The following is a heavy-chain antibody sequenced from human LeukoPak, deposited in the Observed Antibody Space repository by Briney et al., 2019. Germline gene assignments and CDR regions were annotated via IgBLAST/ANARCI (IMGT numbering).Heavy chain of an antibody. Sequence: GGSLRLSCAASGFTFTSYAMSWVRQAPGKELEWVAVIWYDGSNKYYADSVKGRFIISRDNSKNTLYLQMNSLRAEDTAVYYCARELGRVGAFDIWGQGTMVTVSS. V-gene: IGHV3-33*08. CDR2: IWYDGSNK. CDR3: ARELGRVGAFDI. J-gene: IGHJ3*02. D-gene: IGHD1-26*01. CDR1: GFTFTSYA.